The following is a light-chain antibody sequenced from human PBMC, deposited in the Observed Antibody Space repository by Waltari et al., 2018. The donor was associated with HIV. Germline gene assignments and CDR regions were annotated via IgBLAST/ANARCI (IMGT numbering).Light chain of an antibody. J-gene: IGKJ2*02. Sequence: VLFTQSPVTVSVSPGDRVTLSCRASQNIGSYLAWYQQKTGQSPSLLVYGASIRAPGIPARFTGSGSGTDFNLIIDGLQPDDCAVYYCHQYNDWPRCTFGQGTKVEIK. CDR3: HQYNDWPRCT. V-gene: IGKV3D-15*01. CDR1: QNIGSY. CDR2: GAS.